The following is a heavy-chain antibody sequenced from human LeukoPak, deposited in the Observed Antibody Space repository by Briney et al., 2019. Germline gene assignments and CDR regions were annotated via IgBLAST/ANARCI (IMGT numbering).Heavy chain of an antibody. CDR1: GGSISSGSYY. Sequence: PSETLSLTCTVSGGSISSGSYYWSWNRQPAGKGLEWIGRIYTSGSTNYNPSLKSRVTISVDTSKNQFSLKLSSVTAADTAVYYCARGYCSSTSCYPFDYWGQGTLVTVSS. J-gene: IGHJ4*02. D-gene: IGHD2-2*01. CDR2: IYTSGST. CDR3: ARGYCSSTSCYPFDY. V-gene: IGHV4-61*02.